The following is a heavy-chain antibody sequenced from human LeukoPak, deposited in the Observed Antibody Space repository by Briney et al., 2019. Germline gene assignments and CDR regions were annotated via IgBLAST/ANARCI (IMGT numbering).Heavy chain of an antibody. D-gene: IGHD6-13*01. Sequence: GRSLRLSCAASGFTFSSYAMHWVRQAPGKGLEWVAVISYDGSNKYYADSVKGRFTISRDNSKNTLYLQMNSLRAEDTAVYYCARLQSLIAAAGKIFDYWGQGTLVAVSS. J-gene: IGHJ4*02. CDR2: ISYDGSNK. V-gene: IGHV3-30-3*01. CDR3: ARLQSLIAAAGKIFDY. CDR1: GFTFSSYA.